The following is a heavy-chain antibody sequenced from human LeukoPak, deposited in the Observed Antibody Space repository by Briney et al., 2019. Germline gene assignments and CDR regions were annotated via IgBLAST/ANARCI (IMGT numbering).Heavy chain of an antibody. J-gene: IGHJ3*02. CDR2: ISSSGSTI. V-gene: IGHV3-48*03. D-gene: IGHD3-22*01. CDR3: ARHAQYYYDSSGYYVTGAFDI. Sequence: GGSLRLSCAASGFTFSSYEMNWVRRAPGKGLEWVSYISSSGSTIYYADSVKGRFTISRDNAKTSLYLQMNRLRAEDTAVYYCARHAQYYYDSSGYYVTGAFDIWGQGTMVTVSS. CDR1: GFTFSSYE.